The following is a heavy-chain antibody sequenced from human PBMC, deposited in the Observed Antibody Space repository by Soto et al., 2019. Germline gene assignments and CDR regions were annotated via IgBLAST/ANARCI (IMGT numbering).Heavy chain of an antibody. Sequence: QVQLVQSGAEVKKPGSSVKVSCKASGDTFNFYTINWVRQAPGLGLEWMGRFNPILSFSNSALKFQGRVTLTADKSTSTAYMVLSRLRSECTAIYYCATSFGSGSRAFDYWCQGALVTVSS. CDR2: FNPILSFS. J-gene: IGHJ4*02. CDR3: ATSFGSGSRAFDY. CDR1: GDTFNFYT. V-gene: IGHV1-69*02. D-gene: IGHD3-10*01.